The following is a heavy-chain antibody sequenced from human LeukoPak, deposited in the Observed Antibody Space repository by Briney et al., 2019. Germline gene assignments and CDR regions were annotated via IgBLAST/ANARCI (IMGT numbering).Heavy chain of an antibody. CDR3: ALRGGEFDY. Sequence: GRSLRLSCAASGFTFLSYGMHWVRQAPGKGLEWVAVISYYADSVKGRFTISRDNSKNTLYLQKNSLRAEDKAVNYCALRGGEFDYWGQGTLVTVSS. J-gene: IGHJ4*02. V-gene: IGHV3-30*03. CDR1: GFTFLSYG. CDR2: IS. D-gene: IGHD3-16*01.